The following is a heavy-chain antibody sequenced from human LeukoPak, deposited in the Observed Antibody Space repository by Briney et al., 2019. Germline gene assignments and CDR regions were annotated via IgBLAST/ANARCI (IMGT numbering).Heavy chain of an antibody. CDR2: INPNSGDT. CDR1: GYTFTGYY. V-gene: IGHV1-2*02. Sequence: ASVKVSCKASGYTFTGYYMHWVRQAPGQGLEWMGWINPNSGDTNYAQKFQGRVTMTRDTSISTAYMELSSLRSDDTAVYYCARERSMVRFDYWGQGTLVTVSS. D-gene: IGHD3-10*01. CDR3: ARERSMVRFDY. J-gene: IGHJ4*02.